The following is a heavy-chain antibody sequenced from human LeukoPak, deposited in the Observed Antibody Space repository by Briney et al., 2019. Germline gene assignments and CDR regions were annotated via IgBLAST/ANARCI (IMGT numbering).Heavy chain of an antibody. D-gene: IGHD2-15*01. CDR1: DASISSSYFY. Sequence: PSETLSLTCTVSDASISSSYFYWSWIRQPPGKGLEWIGNVFHSGSTHYSPSLKSRVTISVDTSRKQFSLRLSAATAADTAVYYCARQRGGSSVNDYWGQGTLVTVSS. CDR2: VFHSGST. J-gene: IGHJ4*02. CDR3: ARQRGGSSVNDY. V-gene: IGHV4-39*01.